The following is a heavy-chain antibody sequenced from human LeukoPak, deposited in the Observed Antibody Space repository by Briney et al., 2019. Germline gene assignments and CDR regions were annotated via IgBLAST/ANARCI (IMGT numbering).Heavy chain of an antibody. Sequence: SETLSLTCTVSGYSISSAYYWGWIRQPPGKGLEWIGTIRHSGNTNYNPSLKSRLTISLDTSKNQFSLKLTSVTAADTAVYYCARGFRGDNFDYWGQGTLVTVSS. J-gene: IGHJ4*02. V-gene: IGHV4-38-2*02. CDR3: ARGFRGDNFDY. CDR1: GYSISSAYY. CDR2: IRHSGNT. D-gene: IGHD7-27*01.